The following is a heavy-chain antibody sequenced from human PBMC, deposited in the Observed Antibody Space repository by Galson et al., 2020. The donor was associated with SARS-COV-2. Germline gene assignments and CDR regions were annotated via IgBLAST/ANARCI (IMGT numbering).Heavy chain of an antibody. CDR2: IYHSGST. D-gene: IGHD3-10*01. V-gene: IGHV4-4*02. CDR1: GGSISSSNW. J-gene: IGHJ6*02. CDR3: ARLPREFISADSYYYYYGMDV. Sequence: SETLSLTCAVSGGSISSSNWWSWVRQPPGKGLEWIGEIYHSGSTNYNPSLKSRVTISVDKSKNQFSLKLSSVTAADTAVYYCARLPREFISADSYYYYYGMDVWGQGTTVTVSS.